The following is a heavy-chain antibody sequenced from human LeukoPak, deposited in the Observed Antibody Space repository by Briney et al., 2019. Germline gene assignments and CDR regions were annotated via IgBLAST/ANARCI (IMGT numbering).Heavy chain of an antibody. CDR1: GITLSNYG. V-gene: IGHV3-23*01. D-gene: IGHD3-22*01. CDR3: AKRGVVIRVILVGFHKEAYYFDS. Sequence: GGSLRLSCAVSGITLSNYGMSWVRQAPGKGLEWVAGISGSGGRTNYADAVKGRFTISRDNAKNTLFLQMNSQRVEDTAVYFCAKRGVVIRVILVGFHKEAYYFDSWGQGALVTVSS. J-gene: IGHJ4*02. CDR2: ISGSGGRT.